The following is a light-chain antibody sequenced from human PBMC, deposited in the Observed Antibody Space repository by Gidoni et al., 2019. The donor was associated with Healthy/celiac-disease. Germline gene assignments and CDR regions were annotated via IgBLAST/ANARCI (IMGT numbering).Light chain of an antibody. J-gene: IGKJ3*01. CDR3: QQYNSYSPFT. Sequence: DIQMTQSPSTLSASVGDRVTIPCRASQSISSWLAWYQPKPGKAPKLLIYKASSLESGVPSRFSGSGSGTEFTLTISSLQPDDFATYYCQQYNSYSPFTFGPXTKVDIK. CDR1: QSISSW. V-gene: IGKV1-5*03. CDR2: KAS.